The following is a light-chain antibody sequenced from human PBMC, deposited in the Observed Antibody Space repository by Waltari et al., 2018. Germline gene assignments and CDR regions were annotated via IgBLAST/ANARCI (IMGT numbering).Light chain of an antibody. CDR1: QSVNNY. CDR2: DTF. Sequence: EIVLAQSPATLSLSPGERATLSCRASQSVNNYLAWYQQKAGQAPRLLIYDTFNRATGIPARFSGSGSGTDFTLTISSLEPEDFAVYDCQQRRDWPLTFGEGTKVEMK. J-gene: IGKJ4*01. CDR3: QQRRDWPLT. V-gene: IGKV3-11*01.